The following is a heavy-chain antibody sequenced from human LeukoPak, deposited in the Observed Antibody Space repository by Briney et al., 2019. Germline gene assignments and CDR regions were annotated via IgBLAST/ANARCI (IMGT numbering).Heavy chain of an antibody. V-gene: IGHV3-23*01. CDR3: AKRSDYGGNWNYFDY. Sequence: PGGSLRLSCAASGFTFSSNGMSWVRQAPGKGLEWVSAISAAGGSTYYAASVKGRFTISRDNSKNTLFLQMTSLRAEDTAVYYCAKRSDYGGNWNYFDYWGQGTPVTVSS. J-gene: IGHJ4*02. CDR1: GFTFSSNG. D-gene: IGHD4-23*01. CDR2: ISAAGGST.